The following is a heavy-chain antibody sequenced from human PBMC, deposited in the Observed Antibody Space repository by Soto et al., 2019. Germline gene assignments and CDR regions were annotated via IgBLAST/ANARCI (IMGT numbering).Heavy chain of an antibody. CDR2: IYYSGST. J-gene: IGHJ4*02. D-gene: IGHD3-3*01. CDR1: GGSISSSSYY. V-gene: IGHV4-39*01. Sequence: SETLSLTCTVSGGSISSSSYYWGWIRQPPGKGLEWIGSIYYSGSTYYNPSLKSRVTISVDTSKNQFSLKLSSVTAADTAVYYCASGRPYYDFWSGYRDWGQGTLVTVSS. CDR3: ASGRPYYDFWSGYRD.